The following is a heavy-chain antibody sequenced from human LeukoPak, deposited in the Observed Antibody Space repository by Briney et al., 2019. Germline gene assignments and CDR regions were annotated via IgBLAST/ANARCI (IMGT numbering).Heavy chain of an antibody. V-gene: IGHV1-69*04. Sequence: SVKVSCKASGGTFSSYAIGWVRQAPGQGLEWMGRIIPILGIANYAQKFQGRVTITADKSTSTAYMELSSLRSEDTAVYYCARDIVGASLGTFDIWGQGTMVTVSS. CDR2: IIPILGIA. D-gene: IGHD1-26*01. CDR1: GGTFSSYA. J-gene: IGHJ3*02. CDR3: ARDIVGASLGTFDI.